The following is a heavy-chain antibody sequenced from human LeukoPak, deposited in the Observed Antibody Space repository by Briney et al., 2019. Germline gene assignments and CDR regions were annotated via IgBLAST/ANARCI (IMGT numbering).Heavy chain of an antibody. D-gene: IGHD1-1*01. CDR1: GFTFSSFD. Sequence: QTGGSLRLSCAAWGFTFSSFDMRGVRHPTGEGVEGVSTIGTASDTYYPGSVEGRFTLSRDNAKNSLYLQMNSLTAGDTAVYYCARGPPRGKYYYMDVWGKGTTVTVSS. V-gene: IGHV3-13*01. J-gene: IGHJ6*03. CDR2: IGTASDT. CDR3: ARGPPRGKYYYMDV.